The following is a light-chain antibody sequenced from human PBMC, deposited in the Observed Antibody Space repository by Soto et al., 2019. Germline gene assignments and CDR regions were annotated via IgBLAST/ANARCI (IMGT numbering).Light chain of an antibody. V-gene: IGKV1-9*01. CDR1: QGISSY. CDR3: QQLNFFPIT. J-gene: IGKJ5*01. CDR2: AAS. Sequence: DIQLTQSPSSLSASAGDRVTIPCRASQGISSYLAWYQQKPGRAPKLLIYAASTLQSGVPSRFSGSGSGTEFTLTITSLQPEDFATYYCQQLNFFPITFGQGTRLEIK.